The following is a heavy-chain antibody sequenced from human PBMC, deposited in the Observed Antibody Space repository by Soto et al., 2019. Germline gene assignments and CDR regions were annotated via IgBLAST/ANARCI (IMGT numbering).Heavy chain of an antibody. D-gene: IGHD2-8*01. V-gene: IGHV4-31*03. CDR2: IYYSGST. J-gene: IGHJ6*02. CDR3: ARESLNLADGVMHYYYGMDV. Sequence: PSETLSLTCTVSGGSISSGGYYWSWIRQHPGKGLEWIGYIYYSGSTYYNPSLKSRVTISVDTSKNQFSLKLSSVTAADTAVYYCARESLNLADGVMHYYYGMDVWGQGTMVTVSS. CDR1: GGSISSGGYY.